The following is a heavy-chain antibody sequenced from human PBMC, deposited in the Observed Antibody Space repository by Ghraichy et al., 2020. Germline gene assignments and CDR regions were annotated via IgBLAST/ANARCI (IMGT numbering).Heavy chain of an antibody. Sequence: GSLRLSCAASRFTFSNYAMSWVRQAPGKGLEWVSGLSGSGSSTYYADSVKGRFTISRDNSKSALYLQMNSLRAEDTAVYYCAKVEPYYYDSSGYYSPTTNGFDYWGQGTLVTVSS. CDR1: RFTFSNYA. CDR3: AKVEPYYYDSSGYYSPTTNGFDY. CDR2: LSGSGSST. J-gene: IGHJ4*02. D-gene: IGHD3-22*01. V-gene: IGHV3-23*01.